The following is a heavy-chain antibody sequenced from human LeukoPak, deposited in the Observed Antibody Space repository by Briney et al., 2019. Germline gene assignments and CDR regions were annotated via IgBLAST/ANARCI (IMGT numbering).Heavy chain of an antibody. CDR3: ARDSATYYGSDYYMDV. J-gene: IGHJ6*03. CDR2: INPKSGGT. CDR1: GYTFTDYY. D-gene: IGHD3-10*01. Sequence: ASVKVSCKASGYTFTDYYIHWVRQAPGQGLEWMGWINPKSGGTNYAQKFQGRVTMTRDTSISTVYMELSRLRSDDTAVYFCARDSATYYGSDYYMDVWGKGTAVTISS. V-gene: IGHV1-2*02.